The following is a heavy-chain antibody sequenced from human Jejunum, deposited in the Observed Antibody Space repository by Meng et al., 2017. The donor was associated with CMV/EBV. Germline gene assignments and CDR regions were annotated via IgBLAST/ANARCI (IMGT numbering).Heavy chain of an antibody. D-gene: IGHD4-23*01. CDR2: INCYSCDT. CDR1: GDSFSDYY. J-gene: IGHJ4*02. V-gene: IGHV1-2*02. Sequence: LVQSGAEVKKPVASVKFTCNASGDSFSDYYIHWVRQALGQWPEWMGWINCYSCDTRYAQKFQGRVTMSRDTFSNTVYLDLSSLKPDDTAVYYWARPRWDWAPGYWGQGTLVTVSS. CDR3: ARPRWDWAPGY.